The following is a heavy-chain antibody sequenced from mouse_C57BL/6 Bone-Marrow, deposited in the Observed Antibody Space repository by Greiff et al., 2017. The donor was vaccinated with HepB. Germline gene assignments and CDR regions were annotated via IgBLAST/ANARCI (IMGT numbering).Heavy chain of an antibody. CDR1: GYTFTSYW. CDR3: ARGHYGSSYWYFDV. J-gene: IGHJ1*03. CDR2: INPSNGGT. V-gene: IGHV1-53*01. Sequence: QVQLQQPGTELVKPGASVKLSCKASGYTFTSYWMHWVKQRPGQGLEWIGNINPSNGGTNYNEKFKSKATLTVDKSSSTAYMQLSSLTSEDSAVYYCARGHYGSSYWYFDVWGTGTTVTVSS. D-gene: IGHD1-1*01.